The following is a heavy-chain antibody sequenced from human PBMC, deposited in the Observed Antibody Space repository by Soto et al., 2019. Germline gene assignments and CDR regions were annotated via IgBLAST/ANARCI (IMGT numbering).Heavy chain of an antibody. Sequence: PGGSLRLSCAASGFTFSSYSMNWVRQAPGKGLEWVSSISSSSSYIYYADSVKGRFTISRDNAKNSLYLQMNSLRAEDTSVYYCAREFLSDYDILTGYMHRRAAFDIWGQGTMVTVSS. V-gene: IGHV3-21*01. CDR2: ISSSSSYI. CDR1: GFTFSSYS. D-gene: IGHD3-9*01. CDR3: AREFLSDYDILTGYMHRRAAFDI. J-gene: IGHJ3*02.